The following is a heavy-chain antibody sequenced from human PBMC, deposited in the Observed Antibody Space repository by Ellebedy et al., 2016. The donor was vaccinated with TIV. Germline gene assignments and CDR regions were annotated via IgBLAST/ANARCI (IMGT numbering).Heavy chain of an antibody. CDR3: ARGGSSGSSDY. J-gene: IGHJ4*02. CDR1: GFTFRSHG. D-gene: IGHD3-10*01. Sequence: GESLKISXVASGFTFRSHGIYWVRQAPGKGLEWVAVISSDGSNKYYADSVKGRLTISRDNSKNTLYLQMNSLRTDDMAVYYCARGGSSGSSDYWGQGTLVTVSP. CDR2: ISSDGSNK. V-gene: IGHV3-30*03.